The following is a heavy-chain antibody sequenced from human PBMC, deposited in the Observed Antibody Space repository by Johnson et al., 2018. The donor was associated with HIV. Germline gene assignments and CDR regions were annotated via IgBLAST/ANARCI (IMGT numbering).Heavy chain of an antibody. D-gene: IGHD3-3*01. V-gene: IGHV3-30*03. J-gene: IGHJ3*02. CDR1: GFTFSSYG. CDR3: ARDNGDTIFGVVIREGAFDI. CDR2: ISYDGSNK. Sequence: QVLLVESGGGVVQPGRSLRLSCAASGFTFSSYGMHWVRQAPGKGLEWLAVISYDGSNKYYADSVRGRFTISRDNAKNSLYLQMNSLRAEDTAVYYCARDNGDTIFGVVIREGAFDIWGQGTMVTVSS.